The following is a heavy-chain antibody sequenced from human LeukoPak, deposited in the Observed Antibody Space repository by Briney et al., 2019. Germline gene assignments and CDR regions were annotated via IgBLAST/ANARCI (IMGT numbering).Heavy chain of an antibody. V-gene: IGHV3-30*04. Sequence: PGRSLRLPCAASGFTFNSYAVHWVRQAPGKGLEWVAVISYDGRINFYAASVKGRFTISRDNSKNTLYLQMNSLKPEDTALYFCARDRRYCSGGSCYFDYFFDYWGQGTLVTVSS. CDR2: ISYDGRIN. J-gene: IGHJ4*02. CDR1: GFTFNSYA. CDR3: ARDRRYCSGGSCYFDYFFDY. D-gene: IGHD2-15*01.